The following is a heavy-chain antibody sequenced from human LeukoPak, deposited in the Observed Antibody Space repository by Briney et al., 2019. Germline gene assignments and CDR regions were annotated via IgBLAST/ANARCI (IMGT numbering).Heavy chain of an antibody. CDR2: ISGSGGST. CDR1: GFTFSSYA. D-gene: IGHD3-9*01. CDR3: ARHGYGVIRYFDWLPYFDY. J-gene: IGHJ4*02. V-gene: IGHV3-23*01. Sequence: PGGSLRLSCAASGFTFSSYAMSWVRQAPGKGLEWVSAISGSGGSTYYADSVKGRFTISRDNSKNTLYLQMNSLRAEDTAVYYCARHGYGVIRYFDWLPYFDYWGQGTLVTVSS.